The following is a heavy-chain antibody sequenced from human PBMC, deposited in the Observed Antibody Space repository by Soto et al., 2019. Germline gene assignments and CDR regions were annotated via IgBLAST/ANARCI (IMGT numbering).Heavy chain of an antibody. CDR3: AKDNPRDDYKKVYFQH. CDR1: GFTFSSSA. Sequence: GGSLRLSCAGAGFTFSSSAMSWVRQAPGKGPEWVSGISGSGDRTYYSDSLKGRFTISRDNSKNTLYLQMNTLRAEDTAVYYCAKDNPRDDYKKVYFQHWGQGTLVTVSS. J-gene: IGHJ1*01. D-gene: IGHD4-4*01. V-gene: IGHV3-23*01. CDR2: ISGSGDRT.